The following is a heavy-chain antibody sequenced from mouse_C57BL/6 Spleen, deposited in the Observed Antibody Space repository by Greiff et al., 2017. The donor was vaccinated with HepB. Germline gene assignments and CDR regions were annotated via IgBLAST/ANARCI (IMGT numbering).Heavy chain of an antibody. J-gene: IGHJ2*01. CDR1: GYTFTSYW. Sequence: VQLQQPGAELVKPGASVKLSCKASGYTFTSYWMQWVKQRPGQGLEWIGEIDPSDSYTNYNQKFKGKATLTVDTSSSTAYMQLSSLTSEDSAVYYCARRDYDGYYDYWGQGTTLTVSS. CDR2: IDPSDSYT. CDR3: ARRDYDGYYDY. V-gene: IGHV1-50*01. D-gene: IGHD2-3*01.